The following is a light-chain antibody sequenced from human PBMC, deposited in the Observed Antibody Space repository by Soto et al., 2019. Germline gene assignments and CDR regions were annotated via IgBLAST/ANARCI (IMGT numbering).Light chain of an antibody. Sequence: DIQMTQSPSALSASVGDRVTITCRASQSLTNWLAWYQQKPGKAPKLLIYDASNLASGVPSRFSGSGYGTEFTLTISSLQPDDSATYYCQQDNSYSGTFGQGTRVDIK. J-gene: IGKJ1*01. CDR2: DAS. CDR1: QSLTNW. V-gene: IGKV1-5*01. CDR3: QQDNSYSGT.